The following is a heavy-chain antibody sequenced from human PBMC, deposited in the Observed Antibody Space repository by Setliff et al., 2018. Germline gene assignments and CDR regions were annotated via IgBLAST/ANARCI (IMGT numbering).Heavy chain of an antibody. CDR3: ARDRRGGYGAINWFDP. D-gene: IGHD3-16*01. CDR1: GDSIGRGGYY. V-gene: IGHV4-31*03. Sequence: SETLSLTCSVSGDSIGRGGYYWSWIRQQPGKGLEWMASIYYSGSTYYNSSLKSRLRVSMDSSKNQFYLDLSSVTAADTAVYYCARDRRGGYGAINWFDPWGQGTLVTVSS. J-gene: IGHJ5*02. CDR2: IYYSGST.